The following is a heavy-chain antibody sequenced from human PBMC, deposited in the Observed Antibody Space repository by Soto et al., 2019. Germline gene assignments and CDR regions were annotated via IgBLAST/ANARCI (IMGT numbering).Heavy chain of an antibody. J-gene: IGHJ5*02. CDR2: ISAYNGNT. D-gene: IGHD4-17*01. CDR1: GYTFTSYG. V-gene: IGHV1-18*01. CDR3: ARVIPTVTTSDWFDP. Sequence: GASVKVSCKASGYTFTSYGISWVRQAPGQGLEWMGWISAYNGNTNYAQKLQGRVTMTTDTSTSTAYMELRSLRSDDTAVYYCARVIPTVTTSDWFDPWGQGTLVTVSS.